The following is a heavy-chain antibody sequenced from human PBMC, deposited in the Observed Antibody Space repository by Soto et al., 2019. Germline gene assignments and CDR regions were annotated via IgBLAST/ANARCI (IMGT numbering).Heavy chain of an antibody. CDR3: ATRGGQWLVRGELRGGLFDY. Sequence: ASVKVSCKVSGYTLTELSMHWVRQAPGKGLEWMGGFDPEDGETIYAQKFQGRVTMTEDTSTDTAYMELSSLRSEDTAVCYCATRGGQWLVRGELRGGLFDYWGQGTLVTVSS. CDR1: GYTLTELS. J-gene: IGHJ4*02. D-gene: IGHD6-19*01. CDR2: FDPEDGET. V-gene: IGHV1-24*01.